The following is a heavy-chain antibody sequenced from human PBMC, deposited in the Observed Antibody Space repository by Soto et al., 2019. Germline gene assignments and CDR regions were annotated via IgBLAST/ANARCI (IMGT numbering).Heavy chain of an antibody. J-gene: IGHJ5*02. Sequence: ASETLSLTCAVYGGSFSGYYWSWIRQPPGKGLEWIGEINHSGSTNYNPSLKSRVTISVDTSKNQFSLKLSSVTAADTAVYYCATFSSWYSNWFDPWGQGTLVT. V-gene: IGHV4-34*01. CDR1: GGSFSGYY. D-gene: IGHD6-13*01. CDR3: ATFSSWYSNWFDP. CDR2: INHSGST.